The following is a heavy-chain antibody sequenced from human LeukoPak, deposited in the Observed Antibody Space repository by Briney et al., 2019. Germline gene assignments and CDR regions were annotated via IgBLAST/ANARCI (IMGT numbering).Heavy chain of an antibody. CDR1: GYTFTGYY. Sequence: GASVKVSCKASGYTFTGYYMHWVRQAPGQGLEWMGRIIPILGIANYAQKFQGRVTITADKSTSTAYMELSSLRSEDTAVYYCARESVEMATMGYYYGMDVWGQGTTVTVSS. J-gene: IGHJ6*02. CDR2: IIPILGIA. V-gene: IGHV1-69*04. D-gene: IGHD5-24*01. CDR3: ARESVEMATMGYYYGMDV.